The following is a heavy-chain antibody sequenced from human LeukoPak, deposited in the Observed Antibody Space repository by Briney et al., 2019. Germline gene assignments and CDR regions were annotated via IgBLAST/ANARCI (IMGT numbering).Heavy chain of an antibody. D-gene: IGHD2-2*01. CDR3: AIYCSSTSCRYYFDY. V-gene: IGHV1-2*02. CDR1: GYTFTGYY. Sequence: GASVKVSCKASGYTFTGYYMHWVRQAPGQGLEWMGWINPNSGGTNYAQKFQGRVTMTRDTSISTAYMELSRLRSDDTAVYYCAIYCSSTSCRYYFDYWGQGTLVTVSS. J-gene: IGHJ4*02. CDR2: INPNSGGT.